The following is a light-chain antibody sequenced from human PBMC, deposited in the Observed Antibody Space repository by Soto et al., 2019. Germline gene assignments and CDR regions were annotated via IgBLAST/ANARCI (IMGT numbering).Light chain of an antibody. J-gene: IGLJ2*01. CDR1: SSDVGSYNY. V-gene: IGLV2-14*01. Sequence: QSALTQPASVSGSPGQSITISCTGTSSDVGSYNYVSWYQQHPGKAPKLMIYEVSNRPSGVSNRFSGSKSGNTASLTISGLRAEDEADYYCSSYTSFSTVVFGGGTKLTVL. CDR3: SSYTSFSTVV. CDR2: EVS.